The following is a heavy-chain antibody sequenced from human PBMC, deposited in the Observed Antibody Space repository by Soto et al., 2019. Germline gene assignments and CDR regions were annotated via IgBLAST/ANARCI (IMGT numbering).Heavy chain of an antibody. V-gene: IGHV3-30*19. CDR3: ARWGTTGGLDV. J-gene: IGHJ1*01. CDR1: GFTFRSYV. CDR2: TSYDGSNK. Sequence: QVQLVESGGGVVQPGTSLRLSCVGSGFTFRSYVIHWVRQAPGKGLEWVALTSYDGSNKDYGDSVKGRFTISRDNSSNTVDLQMDSLRREETALYYCARWGTTGGLDVWGQGTLVSVSS. D-gene: IGHD3-16*01.